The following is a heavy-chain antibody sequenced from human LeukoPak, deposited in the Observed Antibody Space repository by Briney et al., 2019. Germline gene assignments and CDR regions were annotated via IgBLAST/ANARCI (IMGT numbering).Heavy chain of an antibody. Sequence: SVKVSCKASGGTFSSYALGWVRQAPGQGLEWMGGIIPIFGTASYAQKFQGSVTITTDASTSTAYMEMSSLRSEDTAVYYCASSQTGYFDWFDRWGQGTLVTVSS. J-gene: IGHJ5*02. CDR2: IIPIFGTA. D-gene: IGHD3-9*01. CDR3: ASSQTGYFDWFDR. V-gene: IGHV1-69*05. CDR1: GGTFSSYA.